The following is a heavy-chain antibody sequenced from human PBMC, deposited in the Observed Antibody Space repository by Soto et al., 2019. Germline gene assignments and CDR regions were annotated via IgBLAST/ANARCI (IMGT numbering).Heavy chain of an antibody. V-gene: IGHV3-23*01. D-gene: IGHD3-3*01. J-gene: IGHJ6*03. CDR1: GFTFSSYA. CDR3: AKGPTMCGVITTPGYYLDV. CDR2: ISGTGGST. Sequence: GGSLRLSCAAYGFTFSSYAMSWVRQAPGKGLEWVSGISGTGGSTYYAGSVRGRFTISRDNSKNTLFLQMNSLRAEDTAVYYCAKGPTMCGVITTPGYYLDVWGKGTTVTVSS.